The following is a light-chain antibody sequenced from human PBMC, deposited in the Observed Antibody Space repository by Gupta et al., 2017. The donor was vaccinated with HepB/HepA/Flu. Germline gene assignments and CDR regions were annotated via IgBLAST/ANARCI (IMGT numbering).Light chain of an antibody. CDR3: HQFFNTPLT. CDR1: QSFLYSTNNKNF. V-gene: IGKV4-1*01. CDR2: WAS. J-gene: IGKJ4*01. Sequence: DIVMTQSPDCLTVSLGERATVNCKSSQSFLYSTNNKNFLARYQQKRGQPPKLLINWASTRESGVPDRFNASGSGTDFTLTITNLQAEDVAVYYCHQFFNTPLTFGGGTKVEIK.